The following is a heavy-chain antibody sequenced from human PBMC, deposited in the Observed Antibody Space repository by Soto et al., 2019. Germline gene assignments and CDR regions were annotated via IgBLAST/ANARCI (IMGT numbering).Heavy chain of an antibody. Sequence: PGGSLRLSCAASGFTFNIYGMHWVRQAPGKGLGWVALISYDGSNQYYADSVKGRFTISRDNSKNTLFLQMNSLRADDTAVYHCAKDQASGQGSFDSWGQGTLVTVSS. V-gene: IGHV3-30*18. J-gene: IGHJ4*02. CDR3: AKDQASGQGSFDS. CDR1: GFTFNIYG. CDR2: ISYDGSNQ.